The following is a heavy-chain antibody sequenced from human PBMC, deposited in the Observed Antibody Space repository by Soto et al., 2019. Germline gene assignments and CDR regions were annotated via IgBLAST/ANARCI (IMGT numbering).Heavy chain of an antibody. D-gene: IGHD3-9*01. CDR1: GYSFTSYW. J-gene: IGHJ6*02. V-gene: IGHV5-51*01. CDR3: ARGDYDILTGYYKRYYGMDV. CDR2: IYPGDSET. Sequence: PGESLKISCKGSGYSFTSYWIGWVRQMPEKGLEWMGIIYPGDSETRYSPSFQGQVTISADKSISTAYLQWSSLKASDTAMYYCARGDYDILTGYYKRYYGMDVWGQGTTVTVSS.